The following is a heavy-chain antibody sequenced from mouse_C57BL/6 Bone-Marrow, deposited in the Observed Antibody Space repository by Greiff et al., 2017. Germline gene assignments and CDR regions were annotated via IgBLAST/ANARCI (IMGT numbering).Heavy chain of an antibody. CDR3: ARDGSSYQSAMDY. Sequence: QVQLQQPGAELVKPGASVKMSCKASGYTFTSYWITWVKQRPGQGLEWIGDIYPGSGSTNYNEKFKSKATLTVDTSSSTAYMQLSSLTSEDSAVYYCARDGSSYQSAMDYWGQGTSVTVSS. CDR1: GYTFTSYW. D-gene: IGHD1-1*01. J-gene: IGHJ4*01. V-gene: IGHV1-55*01. CDR2: IYPGSGST.